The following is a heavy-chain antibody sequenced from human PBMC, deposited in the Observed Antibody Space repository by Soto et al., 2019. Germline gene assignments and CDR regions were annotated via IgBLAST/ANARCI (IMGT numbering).Heavy chain of an antibody. J-gene: IGHJ6*02. CDR2: INPNSGGT. CDR1: GYTFTGYY. V-gene: IGHV1-2*02. D-gene: IGHD6-19*01. CDR3: ARMDMVSSGWYQDYYGMEV. Sequence: ASVKISCKASGYTFTGYYMHWVRQAPGQGLEWMGWINPNSGGTNYAQKFQGRVTMTRDTSISTAYMELSRLRSDDTAVYYCARMDMVSSGWYQDYYGMEVWGQGTKVTVSS.